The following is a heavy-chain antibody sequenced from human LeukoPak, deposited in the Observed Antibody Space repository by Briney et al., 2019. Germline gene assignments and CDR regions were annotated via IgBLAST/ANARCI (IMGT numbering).Heavy chain of an antibody. CDR3: ARAASGYIYGYTDY. J-gene: IGHJ4*02. V-gene: IGHV1-2*02. CDR2: INPNSGGT. Sequence: ASVKVSCKASGYTFTSYYMHWVRQAPGQGLEWMGWINPNSGGTDYAQNFQGRVTVTRDTSISTAYMELTRLRSDDTAVYYCARAASGYIYGYTDYWGQGTLVTVSS. CDR1: GYTFTSYY. D-gene: IGHD5-18*01.